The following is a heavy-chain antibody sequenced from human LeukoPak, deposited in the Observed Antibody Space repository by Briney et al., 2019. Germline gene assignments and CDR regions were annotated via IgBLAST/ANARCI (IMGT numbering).Heavy chain of an antibody. D-gene: IGHD3-10*01. CDR3: ARDLWFGEFRVYYMDV. CDR2: IYTSGNT. CDR1: GGSISSYY. J-gene: IGHJ6*03. Sequence: SETLSLTCTVSGGSISSYYWSWIRQPAGKGLEWIGRIYTSGNTNYNPSLKSRVPMSVDTSKNQFSLKLSSVTAADTAVYYCARDLWFGEFRVYYMDVWGKGTTVTVSS. V-gene: IGHV4-4*07.